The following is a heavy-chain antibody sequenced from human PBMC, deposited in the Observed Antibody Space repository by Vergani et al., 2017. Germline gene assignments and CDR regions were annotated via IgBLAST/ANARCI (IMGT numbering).Heavy chain of an antibody. CDR3: AKVCGSTSCPDGGGAFDV. J-gene: IGHJ3*01. CDR2: INNNGGST. V-gene: IGHV3-23*01. Sequence: QLLESGGGLIQPGGSLRLSCAASGFTFNSYAMTWVRQAPGKGLELVSGINNNGGSTYYADSVKGRFTISRDNSKNTLYLQMTDLRAEDTATYYCAKVCGSTSCPDGGGAFDVWGHGTMVTVSS. CDR1: GFTFNSYA. D-gene: IGHD2-2*01.